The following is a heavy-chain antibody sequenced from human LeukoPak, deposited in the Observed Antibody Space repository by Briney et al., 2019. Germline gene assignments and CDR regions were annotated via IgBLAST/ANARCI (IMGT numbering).Heavy chain of an antibody. J-gene: IGHJ4*02. CDR3: AKDGASLAVAVSSTDY. D-gene: IGHD6-19*01. CDR1: GFTFDDYA. V-gene: IGHV3-9*01. Sequence: GRSLRLSCAASGFTFDDYAMHWVRQAPGKGLEWVSGISWNSGSIGYADSVKGRFTISRDNAKNSLYLQMNSLRAEDTALYYCAKDGASLAVAVSSTDYWGQGTLVTVSS. CDR2: ISWNSGSI.